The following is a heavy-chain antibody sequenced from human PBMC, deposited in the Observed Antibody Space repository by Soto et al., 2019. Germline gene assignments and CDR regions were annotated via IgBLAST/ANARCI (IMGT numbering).Heavy chain of an antibody. J-gene: IGHJ4*02. CDR2: IYYSGST. CDR1: GGSISSYY. D-gene: IGHD1-1*01. Sequence: PSETLSLTCTVSGGSISSYYWSWIRQPPGKGLEWIGYIYYSGSTNYNPSLKSRVTISVDTSKNQFSLKLSSVTAADTAVYYCARRYRYSFDYWRQGTLVTVSS. CDR3: ARRYRYSFDY. V-gene: IGHV4-59*08.